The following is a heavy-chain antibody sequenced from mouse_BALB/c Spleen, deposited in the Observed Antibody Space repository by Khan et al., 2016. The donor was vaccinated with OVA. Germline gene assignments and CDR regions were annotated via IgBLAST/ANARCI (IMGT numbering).Heavy chain of an antibody. CDR2: ISSGSSTI. V-gene: IGHV5-17*02. CDR3: ARGYSGGMDY. CDR1: GFTFSSFG. Sequence: VQLKQSGGGLVQPGGSRKLSCAASGFTFSSFGMHWVRQAPAKGLEWVAYISSGSSTIYYADTVKGRITISRETPKKTLFLQMTSLRSEDTAMYYCARGYSGGMDYWGQGTSVTVAS. D-gene: IGHD2-12*01. J-gene: IGHJ4*01.